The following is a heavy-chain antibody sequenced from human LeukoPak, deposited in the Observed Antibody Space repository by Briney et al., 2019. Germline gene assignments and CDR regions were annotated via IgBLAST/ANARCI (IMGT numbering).Heavy chain of an antibody. D-gene: IGHD3-3*01. V-gene: IGHV3-21*01. CDR3: ARDYDFAILNGYMDV. CDR1: GFTFSSYS. CDR2: ISSSSSNI. Sequence: GGSLRLSCAASGFTFSSYSMNWVRQAPGKGLEGVSSISSSSSNIYYADSVKGRFTISRDNAKNSLYLQMNSLRAEDTAVYYCARDYDFAILNGYMDVWGKGTTVTVSS. J-gene: IGHJ6*03.